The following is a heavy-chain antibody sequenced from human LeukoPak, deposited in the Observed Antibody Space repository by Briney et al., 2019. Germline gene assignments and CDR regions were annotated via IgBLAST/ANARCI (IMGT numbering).Heavy chain of an antibody. V-gene: IGHV1-3*04. CDR1: GYTFTNYG. Sequence: ASVEVSCKTSGYTFTNYGMHWVRQAPRQSPEWMGWINTGNGNTKSSQKFQDRVTLTRDTSASTAYMELNSLDSEDTAVYYCARVPLSDASGHYYPHWGQGTLVTVSS. D-gene: IGHD3-22*01. CDR3: ARVPLSDASGHYYPH. CDR2: INTGNGNT. J-gene: IGHJ1*01.